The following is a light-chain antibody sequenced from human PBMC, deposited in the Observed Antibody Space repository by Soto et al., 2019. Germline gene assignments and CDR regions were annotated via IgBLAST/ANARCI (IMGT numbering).Light chain of an antibody. J-gene: IGKJ1*01. CDR3: QQYNSYWT. Sequence: DIQMTQSPSTLSASVGDRVTITCRASQSISSWLAWYQQKPGKAPKLLIYDASSLERGVPSRCSGSGSGTESTLTISSLQHDDFATYYCQQYNSYWTFGEGTKVEIK. CDR2: DAS. CDR1: QSISSW. V-gene: IGKV1-5*01.